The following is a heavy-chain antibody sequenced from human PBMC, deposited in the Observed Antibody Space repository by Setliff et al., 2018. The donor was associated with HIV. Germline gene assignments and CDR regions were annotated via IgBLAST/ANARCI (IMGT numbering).Heavy chain of an antibody. CDR3: ARQVAYYYDSSGYYYDYYYYMDV. Sequence: PSETLSLTCAVYGGSFSGYYWIWIRQPPGKGLEWIGEINHSGSTNYNPSLKSRVTISVDTSKNQFSLKLSSVTAADTAVYYCARQVAYYYDSSGYYYDYYYYMDVWGKGTTVTVSS. D-gene: IGHD3-22*01. J-gene: IGHJ6*03. CDR1: GGSFSGYY. V-gene: IGHV4-34*01. CDR2: INHSGST.